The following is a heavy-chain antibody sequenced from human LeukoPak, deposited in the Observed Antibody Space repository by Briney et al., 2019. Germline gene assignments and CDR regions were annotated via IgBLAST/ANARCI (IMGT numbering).Heavy chain of an antibody. V-gene: IGHV1-18*01. D-gene: IGHD3-9*01. J-gene: IGHJ4*02. CDR2: ISAYNGNT. CDR3: ERDAREAGYDY. Sequence: ASVKVSCKASGYTFTSYGISWVRQAPGQGLEWVGWISAYNGNTNYAQKLQGRVTMTTDTPTSTAYMELRSVRSDDTAVYFCERDAREAGYDYWGQGALVSVSS. CDR1: GYTFTSYG.